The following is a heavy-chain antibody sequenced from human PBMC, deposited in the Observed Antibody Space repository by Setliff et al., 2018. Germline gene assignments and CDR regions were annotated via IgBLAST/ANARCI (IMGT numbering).Heavy chain of an antibody. Sequence: ASVKVSCKASGYTFRNYAFAWVRQAPGQGLEWVGWLSVYNGDTNYAQKFQGRVTLTTDTSTSTAYMELRSLTSGDSAFYYCARAPSVELVTIRTNSWFTYWGQGTLVTVSS. CDR1: GYTFRNYA. D-gene: IGHD5-18*01. J-gene: IGHJ4*02. CDR3: ARAPSVELVTIRTNSWFTY. CDR2: LSVYNGDT. V-gene: IGHV1-18*01.